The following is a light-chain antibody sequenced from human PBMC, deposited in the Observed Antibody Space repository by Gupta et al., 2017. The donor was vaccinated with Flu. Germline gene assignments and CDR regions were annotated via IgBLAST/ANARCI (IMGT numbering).Light chain of an antibody. J-gene: IGLJ1*01. Sequence: QALVTPEPSLPVSPCGTAALTVDSSSRVVTSGHYPYWFQQKPGQPPKTLIYDTNNRHAWTPARFSGSLLGGKAALTLSGAQPEAEDDCYCCLSYSGAYVFGTGTTVTVL. V-gene: IGLV7-46*01. CDR1: SRVVTSGHY. CDR3: CLSYSGAYV. CDR2: DTN.